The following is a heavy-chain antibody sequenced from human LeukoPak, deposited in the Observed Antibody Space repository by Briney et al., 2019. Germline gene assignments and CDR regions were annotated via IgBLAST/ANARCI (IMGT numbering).Heavy chain of an antibody. Sequence: PGGSLRLSCAASGFTFSSYAMSWVRQAPGKGLEWVSGISGSGGSTYYADSVKGRFTISRDNSKNTLNLQMNSLRAEDTAVYYCARDGGGSSGMDVWGQGTTVTVSS. J-gene: IGHJ6*02. CDR1: GFTFSSYA. V-gene: IGHV3-23*01. D-gene: IGHD5-12*01. CDR3: ARDGGGSSGMDV. CDR2: ISGSGGST.